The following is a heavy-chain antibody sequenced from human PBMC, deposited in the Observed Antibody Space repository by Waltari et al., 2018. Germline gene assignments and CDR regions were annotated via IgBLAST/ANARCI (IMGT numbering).Heavy chain of an antibody. Sequence: QVQLVESGGGVVQPGRSLRLSCAASGFRFRTYAMHWVRQAPGKGLEWVAVISNDGSNKYYADSVKGRFTISRDNSKNTLYLQMNSLRAEDTAVYYCARDSSCSSTRCYYKHGMDVWGQGTTVTVSS. CDR3: ARDSSCSSTRCYYKHGMDV. J-gene: IGHJ6*02. V-gene: IGHV3-30-3*01. CDR2: ISNDGSNK. CDR1: GFRFRTYA. D-gene: IGHD2-2*01.